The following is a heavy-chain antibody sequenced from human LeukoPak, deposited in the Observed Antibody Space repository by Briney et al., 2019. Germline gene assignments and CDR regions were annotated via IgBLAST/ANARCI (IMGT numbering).Heavy chain of an antibody. Sequence: SETLSLTCAVSGASISSGGYSWSWIRQPPGKGLEWIGYIYRSGSTYYNPSLKSRVTISVDRSKNQFSLKLSSVTAADTAVYYCARAGRMITFGGVTYYFDYWGQGTLVTVSS. CDR3: ARAGRMITFGGVTYYFDY. V-gene: IGHV4-30-2*01. CDR1: GASISSGGYS. CDR2: IYRSGST. D-gene: IGHD3-16*01. J-gene: IGHJ4*02.